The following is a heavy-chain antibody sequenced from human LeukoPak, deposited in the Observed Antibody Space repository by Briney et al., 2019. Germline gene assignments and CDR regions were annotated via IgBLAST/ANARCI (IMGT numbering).Heavy chain of an antibody. D-gene: IGHD1-26*01. Sequence: SETLSLTCTVSSGSISTSYWNWIRQPAGKRLEWIGRIYISGSPKYNPSLESRATMSVDTSKNHFTLKLRSVTAADTAVYYCAKATAGVEATTGFDSWGHGTLVTVAS. CDR2: IYISGSP. CDR1: SGSISTSY. V-gene: IGHV4-4*07. CDR3: AKATAGVEATTGFDS. J-gene: IGHJ5*01.